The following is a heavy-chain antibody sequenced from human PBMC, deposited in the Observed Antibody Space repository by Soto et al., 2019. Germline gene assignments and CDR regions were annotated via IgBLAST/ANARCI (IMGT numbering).Heavy chain of an antibody. V-gene: IGHV4-34*01. CDR3: ARVRYCSGGSCYPGIDY. Sequence: PSETLSLTCAVYGGSFSGYYWSWIRQPPGKGLEWIGEINHSGSTNYNPSLKSRVTISVDTSKNQFSLKLSSVTAADTAVYYCARVRYCSGGSCYPGIDYWGQGTLVTVSS. J-gene: IGHJ4*02. CDR2: INHSGST. D-gene: IGHD2-15*01. CDR1: GGSFSGYY.